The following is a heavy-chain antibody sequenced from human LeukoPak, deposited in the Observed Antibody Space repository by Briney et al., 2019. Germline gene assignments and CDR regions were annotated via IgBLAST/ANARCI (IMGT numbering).Heavy chain of an antibody. Sequence: PSETLSLTCTVSGDSISGYYWSWIRQPLGKGLEWIGYIYYSGSTNYNPSLKSRLTISVDMSNNHFSLRLSSATAADTAVYYCAKDRVGATLYFDFWGQGTLLTVSS. J-gene: IGHJ4*02. CDR3: AKDRVGATLYFDF. D-gene: IGHD1-26*01. V-gene: IGHV4-59*01. CDR2: IYYSGST. CDR1: GDSISGYY.